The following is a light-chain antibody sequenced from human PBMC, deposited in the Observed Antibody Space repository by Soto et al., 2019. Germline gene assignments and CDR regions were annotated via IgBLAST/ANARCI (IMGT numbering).Light chain of an antibody. CDR2: EVN. J-gene: IGLJ1*01. V-gene: IGLV2-14*01. CDR3: SSYTTTSTPYV. Sequence: QSALTQPASVSGSPGQSITISCTGTTRDVGGYDYVSWYQHHPGKAPKLIIYEVNYRPSGVSNRFSGSKSGNTASLTISGLQSEDEADYYCSSYTTTSTPYVFGTGTKLTVL. CDR1: TRDVGGYDY.